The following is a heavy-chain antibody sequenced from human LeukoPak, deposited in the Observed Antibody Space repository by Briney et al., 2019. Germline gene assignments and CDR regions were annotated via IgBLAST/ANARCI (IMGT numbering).Heavy chain of an antibody. Sequence: GGSLRLSCAASGFTFSSYGMYWVRQAPGKGLEWVAFIRYDGSNKYYADSVKGRFTISRDNSKNTLYLQMNSLRAEDTALYYCAKVRSQDSSGWYEDWSPFVWDAFDIWGQGTMVTVSS. CDR1: GFTFSSYG. CDR2: IRYDGSNK. V-gene: IGHV3-30*02. CDR3: AKVRSQDSSGWYEDWSPFVWDAFDI. J-gene: IGHJ3*02. D-gene: IGHD6-13*01.